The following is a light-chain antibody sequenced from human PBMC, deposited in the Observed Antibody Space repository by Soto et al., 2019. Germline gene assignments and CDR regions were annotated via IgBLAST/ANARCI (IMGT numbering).Light chain of an antibody. CDR3: QSYDSSLRGGV. Sequence: QSVLTQPPSVSGAPGQRVTISCTGSSSNIGTRYDVNWYQQVLGAAPKLLIYGDTNRPSGVPDRFSGSRSGTSASLAITGLQAEDEADYFCQSYDSSLRGGVFGGGTKLTVL. V-gene: IGLV1-40*01. CDR1: SSNIGTRYD. J-gene: IGLJ2*01. CDR2: GDT.